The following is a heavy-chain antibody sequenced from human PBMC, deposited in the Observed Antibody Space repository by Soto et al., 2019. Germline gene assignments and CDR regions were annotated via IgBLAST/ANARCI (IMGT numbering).Heavy chain of an antibody. J-gene: IGHJ6*02. V-gene: IGHV3-23*01. CDR2: ISGSGGST. D-gene: IGHD2-8*01. Sequence: EVQLLKSGGGLVQPGGSLRLSCAASGFTFSSYAMSWVRQAPGKGLEWVSAISGSGGSTYYADSVKGRFTISRDNSKNTLYLQMNRLRAEETAVYYCAKDARIWYRYYYYYDGKDVWGQGTTVTV. CDR1: GFTFSSYA. CDR3: AKDARIWYRYYYYYDGKDV.